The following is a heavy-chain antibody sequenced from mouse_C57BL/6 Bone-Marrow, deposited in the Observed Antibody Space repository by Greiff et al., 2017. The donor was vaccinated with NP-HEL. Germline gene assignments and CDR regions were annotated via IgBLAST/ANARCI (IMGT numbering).Heavy chain of an antibody. D-gene: IGHD1-2*01. Sequence: EVKLMESGAELVRPGASVKLSCTASGFNIKDDYMHWVKQRPEQGLEWIGWIDPENGDTEYASKFQGKATITADTSSNTAYLQLSSLTSEDTAVYYCTSTAYAMDYWGQGTSVTVSS. CDR2: IDPENGDT. V-gene: IGHV14-4*01. CDR3: TSTAYAMDY. J-gene: IGHJ4*01. CDR1: GFNIKDDY.